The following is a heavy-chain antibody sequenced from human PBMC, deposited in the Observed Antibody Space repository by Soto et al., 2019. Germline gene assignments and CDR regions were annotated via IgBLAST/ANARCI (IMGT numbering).Heavy chain of an antibody. V-gene: IGHV4-31*03. CDR2: IYYSGST. D-gene: IGHD3-22*01. CDR3: ARFRPTYYYDSSGPTSYFDY. Sequence: PSETLSLTCTVSGGSISSGGYYWSWIRQHPGKGLEWIGYIYYSGSTYYNPSLKSRVTISVDTSKNQFSLKLSSVTAADTAVYYCARFRPTYYYDSSGPTSYFDYWGQGSLVTVS. J-gene: IGHJ4*02. CDR1: GGSISSGGYY.